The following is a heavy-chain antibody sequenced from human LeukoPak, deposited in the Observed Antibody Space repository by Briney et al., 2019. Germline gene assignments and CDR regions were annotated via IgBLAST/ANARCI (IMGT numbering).Heavy chain of an antibody. CDR3: AREGDYYGSGSYPNYYYYYMDV. V-gene: IGHV1-18*01. Sequence: GASVKVSCKASGYTFTSYGISWVGQAPGQGLEWMGWISAYNGNTNYAQKLQGRVTMTTDTSTSTAYMELRSLRSDDTAVYYCAREGDYYGSGSYPNYYYYYMDVWGKGTTVTVSS. J-gene: IGHJ6*03. CDR2: ISAYNGNT. CDR1: GYTFTSYG. D-gene: IGHD3-10*01.